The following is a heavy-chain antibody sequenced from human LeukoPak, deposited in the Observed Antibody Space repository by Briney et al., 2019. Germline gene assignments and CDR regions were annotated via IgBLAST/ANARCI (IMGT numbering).Heavy chain of an antibody. V-gene: IGHV1-18*01. J-gene: IGHJ3*02. CDR3: ARDYRQWLVRGDAFDI. Sequence: GASVKVSCKASGYTFTSYGINWVRQAPGQGLEWMGWISAYNGNTNYAQKLQGRVTMTTDTSTSTAYMELRSLRSDDTAVYYCARDYRQWLVRGDAFDIWGQGTMVTVSS. D-gene: IGHD6-19*01. CDR2: ISAYNGNT. CDR1: GYTFTSYG.